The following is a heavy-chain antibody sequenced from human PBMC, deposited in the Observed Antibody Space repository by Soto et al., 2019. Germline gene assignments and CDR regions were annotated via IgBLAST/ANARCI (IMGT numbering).Heavy chain of an antibody. CDR3: AKDLAQDAPNVPIDY. Sequence: SLRLSCEASGFTFSNYTMHWVRQSPGKGLEWVSVIAYDGSNQFYADSVKGRFTISRDSSENTLYLQMNSLRAEDTAVYYCAKDLAQDAPNVPIDYWGQGTLVTVSS. J-gene: IGHJ4*02. V-gene: IGHV3-30*14. CDR1: GFTFSNYT. D-gene: IGHD2-15*01. CDR2: IAYDGSNQ.